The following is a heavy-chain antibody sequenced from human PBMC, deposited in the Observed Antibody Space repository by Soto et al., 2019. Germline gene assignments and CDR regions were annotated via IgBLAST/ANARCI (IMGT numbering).Heavy chain of an antibody. CDR2: ISGSGGST. CDR1: GFTFNDYY. CDR3: AKDGGYSYGYSPRYYYGMNV. V-gene: IGHV3-23*01. J-gene: IGHJ6*02. Sequence: GGSLRLSCAASGFTFNDYYMNWIRQAPGKGLEWVSAISGSGGSTYYADSVKGRFTISRDNSKNTLYLQMNSLRAEDTAVYYCAKDGGYSYGYSPRYYYGMNVWGQGTTVTVSS. D-gene: IGHD5-18*01.